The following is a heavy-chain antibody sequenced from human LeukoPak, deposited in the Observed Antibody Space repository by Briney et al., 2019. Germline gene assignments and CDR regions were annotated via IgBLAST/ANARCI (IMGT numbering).Heavy chain of an antibody. J-gene: IGHJ4*02. CDR1: GYTFTGYY. V-gene: IGHV1-2*02. CDR2: INPNSGGT. Sequence: ASVKVSCKASGYTFTGYYMQWVRQAPGQGLEWMGWINPNSGGTNYAQKFQGRVTMTRDTSISTAYMELSRLRSDDTAVYYCARVGDSSGYYDYWGQGTLVTVSS. CDR3: ARVGDSSGYYDY. D-gene: IGHD3-22*01.